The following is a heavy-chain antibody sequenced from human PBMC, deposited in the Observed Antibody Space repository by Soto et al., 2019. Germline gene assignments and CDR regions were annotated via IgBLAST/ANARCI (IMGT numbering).Heavy chain of an antibody. D-gene: IGHD3-3*01. J-gene: IGHJ3*02. V-gene: IGHV3-23*01. Sequence: GGSLRLSCAASGFTFSSYAMSWVRQAPGKGLEWISGISVSGGSTYYADSVKGRFTISRDNSNYTLYLQMNSLRAEDTAAYYCAKLPLNYDFWSNDALDIWGQGTMVTVSS. CDR3: AKLPLNYDFWSNDALDI. CDR2: ISVSGGST. CDR1: GFTFSSYA.